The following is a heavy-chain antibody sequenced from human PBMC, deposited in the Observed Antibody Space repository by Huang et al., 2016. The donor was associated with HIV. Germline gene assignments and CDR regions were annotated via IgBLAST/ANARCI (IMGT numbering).Heavy chain of an antibody. CDR1: GGSLSGYY. CDR2: LNHLGST. J-gene: IGHJ5*02. CDR3: ARDATKNPRGWFDP. D-gene: IGHD3-10*01. Sequence: QVHLQQWGAGLLKSAETLSLTCAVSGGSLSGYYWSWLRQTPGKGLEWIGELNHLGSTNCNPSLKSRVSIAMDGSKKQFSLKLRSISDADTAVYFCARDATKNPRGWFDPWGQGTLVTVSS. V-gene: IGHV4-34*02.